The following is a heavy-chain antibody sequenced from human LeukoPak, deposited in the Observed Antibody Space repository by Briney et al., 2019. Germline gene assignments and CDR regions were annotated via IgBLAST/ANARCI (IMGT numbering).Heavy chain of an antibody. V-gene: IGHV4-39*07. Sequence: SETLSLTCTVSGGSISSIPYYWGWLRQSPGKGLEWIGNTDKSGSTYYDPSFKSRVTISLDMSKNQFSLRLNSVTASDTAVYYCAGGSGQFSSLGQGNLVNGS. CDR1: GGSISSIPYY. CDR3: AGGSGQFSS. D-gene: IGHD2-15*01. CDR2: TDKSGST. J-gene: IGHJ5*02.